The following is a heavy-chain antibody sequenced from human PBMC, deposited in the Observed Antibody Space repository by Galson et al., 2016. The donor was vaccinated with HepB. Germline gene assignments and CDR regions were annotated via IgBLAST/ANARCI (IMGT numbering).Heavy chain of an antibody. CDR1: GGSVGTSY. D-gene: IGHD5-24*01. J-gene: IGHJ3*02. Sequence: SETLSLTCSVSGGSVGTSYWSWIRQPPGKTLEWIGYIYYSGSTTYNPSLRSRVTLSMDTDTSTTHFSLKLTSVTAADTAVYYCARHAGRWLQRAFDIWGRGTMVSVSS. CDR2: IYYSGST. CDR3: ARHAGRWLQRAFDI. V-gene: IGHV4-59*02.